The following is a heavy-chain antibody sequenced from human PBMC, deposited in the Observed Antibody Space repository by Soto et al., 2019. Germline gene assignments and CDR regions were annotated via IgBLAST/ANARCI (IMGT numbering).Heavy chain of an antibody. V-gene: IGHV1-69*12. CDR3: AGEVGGTGFHL. CDR1: GGTFKNYG. CDR2: IIPMYGIA. Sequence: QVQLVQSGGEVKKPGSSVRVSCRTSGGTFKNYGFSWVRQAPGQGLEWMGGIIPMYGIANYGQIFQGRLTITADESTNTAYMDLSSLKSEDTAVYYCAGEVGGTGFHLWDQGTQVTVSS. D-gene: IGHD1-26*01. J-gene: IGHJ5*02.